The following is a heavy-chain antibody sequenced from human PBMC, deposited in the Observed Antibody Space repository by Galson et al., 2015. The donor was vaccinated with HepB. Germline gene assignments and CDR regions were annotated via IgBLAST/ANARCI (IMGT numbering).Heavy chain of an antibody. CDR1: GFTFSSYA. CDR2: ISGSGGST. CDR3: VKDRKGGEEYYDSSGYYD. V-gene: IGHV3-23*01. D-gene: IGHD3-22*01. Sequence: SLRLSCAASGFTFSSYAMSWVRQAPGKGLEWVSVISGSGGSTYYADSVKGRFTIARDNSNNTLYRQMNSLRAEDTAGYYCVKDRKGGEEYYDSSGYYDWGQGTLVTVSS. J-gene: IGHJ4*02.